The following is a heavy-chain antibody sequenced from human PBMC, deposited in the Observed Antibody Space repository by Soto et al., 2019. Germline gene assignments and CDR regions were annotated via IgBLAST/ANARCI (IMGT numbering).Heavy chain of an antibody. J-gene: IGHJ6*03. D-gene: IGHD6-6*01. Sequence: ASVKVSCKASGYTFTSYAMHWVRQAPGQRLGWMGWINAGNGNTKYSQKFQGRVTITRDTSASTAYMELSSLRSEDTAVYYFARAFYSSSSNYYYYYYMDVWGKGTTVTVSS. CDR2: INAGNGNT. V-gene: IGHV1-3*01. CDR3: ARAFYSSSSNYYYYYYMDV. CDR1: GYTFTSYA.